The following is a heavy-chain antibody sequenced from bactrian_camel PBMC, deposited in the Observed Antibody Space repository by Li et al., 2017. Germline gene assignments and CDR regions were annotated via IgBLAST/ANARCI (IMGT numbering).Heavy chain of an antibody. J-gene: IGHJ4*01. V-gene: IGHV3S31*01. CDR1: GDGYSSAV. CDR2: IYRGGGST. Sequence: VQLVESGGGSVQAGGSLRLSCAASGDGYSSAVMGWFRQAPGKERQGVASIYRGGGSTYYSDSVKGRFTISHDNAKNSVDLQMNSLKPDGTAVYYCAATGQMLSVAGCRTQGTQVTVS. D-gene: IGHD1*01.